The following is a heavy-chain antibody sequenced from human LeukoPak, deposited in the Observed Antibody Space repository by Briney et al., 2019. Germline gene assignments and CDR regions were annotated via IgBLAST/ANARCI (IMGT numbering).Heavy chain of an antibody. CDR1: GGSISSYY. V-gene: IGHV4-59*01. CDR2: IYYSGST. J-gene: IGHJ6*02. CDR3: ARDRVPYQLLYPMDYYYGMDV. Sequence: SETLSLTCTVSGGSISSYYWSWIRQPPGKGLKWIGYIYYSGSTNYNPSLKSRVTISVDTSKNQFSLKLSSVTAADTAVYYCARDRVPYQLLYPMDYYYGMDVWGQGTTVTVSS. D-gene: IGHD2-2*02.